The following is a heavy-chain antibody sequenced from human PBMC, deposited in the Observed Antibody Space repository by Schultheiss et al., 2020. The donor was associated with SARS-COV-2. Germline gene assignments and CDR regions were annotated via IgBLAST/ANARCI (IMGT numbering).Heavy chain of an antibody. CDR3: ARVLIVGVSSGFVDY. D-gene: IGHD1-26*01. CDR1: GGSFSGCY. Sequence: SETLSLTCAVYGGSFSGCYWSWIRQPPGKGLEWIGEINHSGSTNYNPSLKSRVTISVDTSKNQFSLKLSSVTAADTAVYYCARVLIVGVSSGFVDYWGQGTLVTVSS. CDR2: INHSGST. V-gene: IGHV4-34*01. J-gene: IGHJ4*02.